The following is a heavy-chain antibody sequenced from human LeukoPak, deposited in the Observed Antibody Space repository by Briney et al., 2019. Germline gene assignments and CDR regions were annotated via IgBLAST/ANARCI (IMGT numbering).Heavy chain of an antibody. CDR3: AREGLVGGGGGFDY. V-gene: IGHV4-34*01. D-gene: IGHD3-16*01. CDR1: GGSSSGCY. J-gene: IGHJ4*02. Sequence: PSETLSLTCAVYGGSSSGCYWSWIRQPPGKGLEWIGEINHSGSTNYNPSLKSRVTISVDTSKNQFSLKLSSVTAADTAVYYCAREGLVGGGGGFDYWGQGTLVTVSS. CDR2: INHSGST.